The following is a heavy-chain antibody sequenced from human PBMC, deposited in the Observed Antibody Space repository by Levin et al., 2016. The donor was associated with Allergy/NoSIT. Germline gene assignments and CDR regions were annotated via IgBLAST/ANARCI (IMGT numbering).Heavy chain of an antibody. Sequence: GGSLRLSCVASGFIVTQSHMSWVRQAPGKGLEWVSGINWNGGSTGYADSVKGRFTISRDNAKNSLYLQMNSLRAEDTALYYCARDTGEQWLVLWFDYWGQGTLVTVSS. CDR1: GFIVTQSH. CDR3: ARDTGEQWLVLWFDY. V-gene: IGHV3-20*04. D-gene: IGHD6-19*01. J-gene: IGHJ4*02. CDR2: INWNGGST.